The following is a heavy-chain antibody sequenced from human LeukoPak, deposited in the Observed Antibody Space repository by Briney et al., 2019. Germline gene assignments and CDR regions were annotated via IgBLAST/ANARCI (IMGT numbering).Heavy chain of an antibody. D-gene: IGHD3-22*01. CDR2: ISGSSSTV. CDR1: GFTFSSYS. CDR3: AREKRSLTMIVDNDAFDI. J-gene: IGHJ3*02. Sequence: GGSLRLSCAASGFTFSSYSMNWVRQAPGKGLGLEWVSYISGSSSTVYYADSLKGRFTISRDNGKNSLYLQMNSLRAEDTAVYYCAREKRSLTMIVDNDAFDIWGQGTMVTVSS. V-gene: IGHV3-48*01.